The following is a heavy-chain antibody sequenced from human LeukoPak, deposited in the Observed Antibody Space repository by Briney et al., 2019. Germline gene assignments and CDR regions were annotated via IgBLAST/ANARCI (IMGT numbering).Heavy chain of an antibody. V-gene: IGHV4-34*01. CDR1: DGSFSGYY. Sequence: SETLSLTCAVYDGSFSGYYWNWIRQPPGKGLEWIGEINHSGSTNYNPSLKGRVTISVDTSKRQFSLDLTSVTAADTAVYYCARGNGWSYFDYWGQGTLITVSS. J-gene: IGHJ4*02. CDR3: ARGNGWSYFDY. CDR2: INHSGST. D-gene: IGHD6-19*01.